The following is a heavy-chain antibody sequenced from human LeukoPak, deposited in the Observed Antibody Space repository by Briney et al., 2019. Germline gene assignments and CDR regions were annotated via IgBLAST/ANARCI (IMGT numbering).Heavy chain of an antibody. Sequence: SETPSLTCTVSGGSISSGGYYWSWIRQHPGKGLEWIGYIYYSGSTYYNPSLKSRVTISVDTSKNQFSLKLSSVTAADTAVYYCARVTVVVPAATNWFDPWGQGTLVTVSS. V-gene: IGHV4-31*03. CDR2: IYYSGST. J-gene: IGHJ5*02. D-gene: IGHD2-2*01. CDR3: ARVTVVVPAATNWFDP. CDR1: GGSISSGGYY.